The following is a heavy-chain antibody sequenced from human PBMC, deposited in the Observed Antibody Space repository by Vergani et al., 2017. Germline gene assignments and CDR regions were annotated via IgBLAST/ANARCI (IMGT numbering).Heavy chain of an antibody. CDR1: ESSFISNE. J-gene: IGHJ4*02. CDR3: TRHVPCGDGACLHFDH. V-gene: IGHV5-51*01. D-gene: IGHD2-21*01. CDR2: INPIDSKI. Sequence: EVMLVQSGAEVKKPGESLKISCKYSESSFISNEIAWVRQMSGKGLQWMGNINPIDSKIAYSPSFQGQAIMSLDKSITTAYRQWRSLKASDTAIYYCTRHVPCGDGACLHFDHWGKGTQVTVSS.